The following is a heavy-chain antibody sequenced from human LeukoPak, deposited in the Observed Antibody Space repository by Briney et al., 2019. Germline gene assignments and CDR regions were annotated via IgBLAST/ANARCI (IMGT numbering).Heavy chain of an antibody. J-gene: IGHJ5*02. CDR1: GFTFSSYW. CDR2: INSDGSST. D-gene: IGHD3-9*01. V-gene: IGHV3-74*01. CDR3: ARGRYYDILTGYYKGGWFDP. Sequence: GGSLRLSCAASGFTFSSYWMHWVRQAPGKGLVWVARINSDGSSTSYADSVKGRFTISRDNAKNTLYLKMNTLRAEDTAVYYCARGRYYDILTGYYKGGWFDPWGQGTLVTVSS.